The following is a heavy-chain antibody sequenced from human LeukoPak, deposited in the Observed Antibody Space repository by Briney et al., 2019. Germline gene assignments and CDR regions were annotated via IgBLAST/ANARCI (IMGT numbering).Heavy chain of an antibody. Sequence: SQTLSLTCAISGDSVSINNAAWNWIRQSPSRGLEWLGRTYYRSRWYNDYALSVKGRITISPDTSRNQFSLHLSSVTPEDTAVYYCAKLGGNFVDFWGQGTLVTVSS. CDR1: GDSVSINNAA. J-gene: IGHJ4*02. CDR2: TYYRSRWYN. CDR3: AKLGGNFVDF. D-gene: IGHD4-23*01. V-gene: IGHV6-1*01.